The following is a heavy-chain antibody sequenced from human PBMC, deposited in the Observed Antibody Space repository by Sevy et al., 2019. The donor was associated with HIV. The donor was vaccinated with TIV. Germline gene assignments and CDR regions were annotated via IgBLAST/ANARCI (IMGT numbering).Heavy chain of an antibody. D-gene: IGHD3-22*01. J-gene: IGHJ4*02. CDR1: GFYFG. V-gene: IGHV3-33*01. CDR2: IWYDGINK. CDR3: ARWGNSSGIYY. Sequence: GGSLRLSCTASGFYFGIHWVRQAPGKGLEWVALIWYDGINKDYADSVKGRFTISRDNSKNTVFLQMNSLRAEDTGMYYCARWGNSSGIYYWGQGTLVTVSS.